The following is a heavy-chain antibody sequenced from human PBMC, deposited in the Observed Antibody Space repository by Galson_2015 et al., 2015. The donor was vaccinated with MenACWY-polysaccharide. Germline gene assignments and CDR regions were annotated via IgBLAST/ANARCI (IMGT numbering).Heavy chain of an antibody. V-gene: IGHV3-7*01. CDR1: GFTFSRYW. J-gene: IGHJ5*02. Sequence: SLRLSCAASGFTFSRYWMNWVRQAPGKGLEWVANIKQDGSEKYYVDSVKGRFTISRDNAKNSLYLQMISLRAEDTAVYYCARLAAGISWLYWFDPWGQGTLVTVSS. CDR3: ARLAAGISWLYWFDP. D-gene: IGHD5-12*01. CDR2: IKQDGSEK.